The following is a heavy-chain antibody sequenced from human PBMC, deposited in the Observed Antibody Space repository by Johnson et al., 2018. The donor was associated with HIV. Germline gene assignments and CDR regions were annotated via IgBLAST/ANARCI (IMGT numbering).Heavy chain of an antibody. CDR2: IYSGGST. CDR1: GFTVSSNY. Sequence: EVQLVESGGGLIQPGGSLRLSCAASGFTVSSNYMSWVRQAPGKGLEWVSVIYSGGSTYYADSVKGRFTISRDNAKNTLYLQMNSLRAEDTAVYYCARVSVVGAQAFDIWGQGTMVTVSS. V-gene: IGHV3-53*01. CDR3: ARVSVVGAQAFDI. D-gene: IGHD1-26*01. J-gene: IGHJ3*02.